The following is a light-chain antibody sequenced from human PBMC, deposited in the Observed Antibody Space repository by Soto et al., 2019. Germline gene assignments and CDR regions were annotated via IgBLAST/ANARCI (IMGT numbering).Light chain of an antibody. CDR3: QQDYNLFT. Sequence: EIVMTQSPATLSVSPGGRATLSCRASQSISDTLAWYQQKPGQAPRLLIHGASTRATGFPARFSGSGSGTDFTLTISSLQSEDFAVYYCQQDYNLFTFGPGTKVDIK. CDR2: GAS. V-gene: IGKV3-15*01. J-gene: IGKJ3*01. CDR1: QSISDT.